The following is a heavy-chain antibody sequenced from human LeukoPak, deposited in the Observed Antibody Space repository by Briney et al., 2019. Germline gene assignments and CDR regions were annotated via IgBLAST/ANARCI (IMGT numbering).Heavy chain of an antibody. CDR2: ISSSSSTI. CDR1: GFTSSSYS. CDR3: ARAYYGSGSY. J-gene: IGHJ4*02. D-gene: IGHD3-10*01. Sequence: GGSLRLSCAASGFTSSSYSMNWVRQAPGKGLEWVSYISSSSSTIYYADSVKGRFTISRDNAKNSLYLQMNSLRAEDTAVYYCARAYYGSGSYWGQGTLVTVSS. V-gene: IGHV3-48*01.